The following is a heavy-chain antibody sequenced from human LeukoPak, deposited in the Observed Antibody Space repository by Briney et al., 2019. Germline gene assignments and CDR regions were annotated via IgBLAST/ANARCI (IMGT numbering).Heavy chain of an antibody. V-gene: IGHV3-74*03. CDR1: GFTFSSHW. CDR3: ARGSTTVTTRDWFDP. CDR2: INTYGTSS. J-gene: IGHJ5*02. D-gene: IGHD4-17*01. Sequence: GGSLRLSCAASGFTFSSHWMRWVRQVPGKGLVWVARINTYGTSSTYGDSVEGRFTISRDNAKNTLYLELNSLRDDDTAVYYCARGSTTVTTRDWFDPWGQGTQVTVSS.